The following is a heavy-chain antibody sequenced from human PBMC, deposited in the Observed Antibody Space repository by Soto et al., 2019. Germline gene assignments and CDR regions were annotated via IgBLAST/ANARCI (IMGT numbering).Heavy chain of an antibody. V-gene: IGHV3-30-3*01. Sequence: GGSLRLSCAASGFIFSNYAMHWVRQAPGKGLEWVAYISYDGGNKYYADSVKGSFTISRDNSKNTLYLQMNSLRVEDMAVYYCAREDYGSGSYGGNWFDPWGQGTLVTVSS. CDR1: GFIFSNYA. CDR2: ISYDGGNK. J-gene: IGHJ5*02. CDR3: AREDYGSGSYGGNWFDP. D-gene: IGHD3-10*01.